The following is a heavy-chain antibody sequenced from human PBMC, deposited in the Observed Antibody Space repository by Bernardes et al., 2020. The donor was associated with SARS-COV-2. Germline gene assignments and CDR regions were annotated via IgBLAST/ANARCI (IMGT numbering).Heavy chain of an antibody. CDR3: ERVVSPHVGAVALAV. Sequence: GRSLRPSCAASGFTSSNYAMSWFSQTPGKGLEWISAVISAGTTYYADTVRAEFTAARDNSKNKLYLQMSSLRSEDTAVYYCERVVSPHVGAVALAVWSRGTTVTVSS. V-gene: IGHV3-23*01. J-gene: IGHJ3*01. D-gene: IGHD1-26*01. CDR1: GFTSSNYA. CDR2: VISAGTT.